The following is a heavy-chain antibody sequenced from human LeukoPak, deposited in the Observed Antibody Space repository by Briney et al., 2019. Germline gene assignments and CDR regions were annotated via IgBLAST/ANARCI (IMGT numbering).Heavy chain of an antibody. D-gene: IGHD5-18*01. Sequence: SETLSLTCTVSGGSISSHYWSWIRQPPGKGLEWIGYIYYSGSTNYNPSLKSRVTISVDTSKNQFSLKLSSVTAADTAVYYCARDSGTAMAHFDYWGQGTLVTVSS. CDR3: ARDSGTAMAHFDY. J-gene: IGHJ4*02. V-gene: IGHV4-59*11. CDR1: GGSISSHY. CDR2: IYYSGST.